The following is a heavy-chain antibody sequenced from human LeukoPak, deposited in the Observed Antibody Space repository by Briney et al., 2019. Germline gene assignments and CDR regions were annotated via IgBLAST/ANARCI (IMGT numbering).Heavy chain of an antibody. D-gene: IGHD3-22*01. V-gene: IGHV3-23*01. J-gene: IGHJ4*02. CDR2: ISGSGGST. CDR3: ARGGLGYSHDFGFDY. CDR1: GFTFSSYA. Sequence: GGSLRLSCAASGFTFSSYAMSWVRQAPGKGLEWVSAISGSGGSTYYADSVKGRFTISRDNSKNTLCLQMNSLRAEDTAVYYCARGGLGYSHDFGFDYWGQGTLVTVSS.